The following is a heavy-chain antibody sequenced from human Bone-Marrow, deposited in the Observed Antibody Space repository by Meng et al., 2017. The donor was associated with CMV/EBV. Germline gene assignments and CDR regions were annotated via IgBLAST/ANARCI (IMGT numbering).Heavy chain of an antibody. J-gene: IGHJ4*02. CDR2: IYNTGST. CDR1: GGSISSTSYY. CDR3: ARRGISTSSEYYFDY. D-gene: IGHD2-2*01. V-gene: IGHV4-39*01. Sequence: SEPLSLTCTVSGGSISSTSYYWGWIRQPPGKGLEWIGIIYNTGSTYYNPSLKSRVTISVDTPKNQFSLKLRSVAAADTAVYYCARRGISTSSEYYFDYWGQGTLVTVSS.